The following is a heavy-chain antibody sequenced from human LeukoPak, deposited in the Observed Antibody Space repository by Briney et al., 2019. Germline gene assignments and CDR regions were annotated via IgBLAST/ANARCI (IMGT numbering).Heavy chain of an antibody. Sequence: ASVKVSCKASGYTFTSYAMNWVRQAPGQGLEWMGWISAYNGNTNYAQKLQGRVTMTTDTSTSTAYMELRSLRSDDTAVYYCAREQLEVFSDPVGWFGGFDYWGQGTLVTVSS. CDR2: ISAYNGNT. V-gene: IGHV1-18*01. CDR3: AREQLEVFSDPVGWFGGFDY. CDR1: GYTFTSYA. J-gene: IGHJ4*02. D-gene: IGHD3-10*01.